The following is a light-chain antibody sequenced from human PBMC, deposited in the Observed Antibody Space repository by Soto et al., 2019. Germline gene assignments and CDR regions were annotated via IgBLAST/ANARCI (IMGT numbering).Light chain of an antibody. CDR2: GAS. J-gene: IGKJ4*01. V-gene: IGKV3-20*01. Sequence: EVVLTQSPGTLSLSPGDRATLSCRASQTVASNFLAWYQHKPGQSPRLLIYGASTRATDIPDRFSGSGSGPDFTLTISRLEPEDSAVYYCQQYSTSTPLTFGGGTKVEIK. CDR3: QQYSTSTPLT. CDR1: QTVASNF.